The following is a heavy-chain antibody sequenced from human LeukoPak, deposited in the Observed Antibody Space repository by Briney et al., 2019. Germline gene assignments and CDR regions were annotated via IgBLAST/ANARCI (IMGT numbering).Heavy chain of an antibody. J-gene: IGHJ3*02. Sequence: GGSLRLSCAASGFTFSSYAMSWVRQAPGKGLEWVSAISGSGGSTYYADSVKGRFTISRDNSKNTLYLQMNSLRAEDTAVYYCAKDMPRYSSGGSCPFDAFYIWGQGRMVTVSS. CDR2: ISGSGGST. CDR3: AKDMPRYSSGGSCPFDAFYI. CDR1: GFTFSSYA. D-gene: IGHD2-15*01. V-gene: IGHV3-23*01.